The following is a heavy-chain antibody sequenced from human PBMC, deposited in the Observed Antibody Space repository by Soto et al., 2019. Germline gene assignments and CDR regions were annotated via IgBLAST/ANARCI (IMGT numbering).Heavy chain of an antibody. CDR2: INHSGST. CDR3: ALIAANTLWGYYYYGMDV. D-gene: IGHD6-25*01. J-gene: IGHJ6*02. CDR1: GGSFSGYY. Sequence: SLTCAVYGGSFSGYYWSWIRQPPGKGLEWIGEINHSGSTNYNPSLKSRVTISVDTSKNQFSLKLSSVTAADTAVYYCALIAANTLWGYYYYGMDVWGQGTTVTVSS. V-gene: IGHV4-34*01.